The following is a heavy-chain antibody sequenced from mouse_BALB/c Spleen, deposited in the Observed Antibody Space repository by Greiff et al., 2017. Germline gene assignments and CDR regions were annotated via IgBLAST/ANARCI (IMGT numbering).Heavy chain of an antibody. CDR1: GFTFSSYA. CDR3: ARNDYDEDYAMDY. Sequence: EVQLVESGGGLVKPGGSLKLSCAASGFTFSSYAMSWVRQSPEKRLEWVAEISSGGSYTYYPDTVTGLFTISRDNAKNTLYLEMSSLRSEDTAMYYCARNDYDEDYAMDYWGQGTSVTVSS. CDR2: ISSGGSYT. V-gene: IGHV5-9-4*01. J-gene: IGHJ4*01. D-gene: IGHD2-4*01.